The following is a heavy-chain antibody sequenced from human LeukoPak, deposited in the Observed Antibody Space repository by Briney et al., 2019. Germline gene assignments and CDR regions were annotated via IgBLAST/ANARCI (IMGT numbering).Heavy chain of an antibody. CDR2: INTNTGNP. J-gene: IGHJ6*02. V-gene: IGHV7-4-1*02. CDR3: ARESDYDILTGYYKVQGSYYYYGMDV. D-gene: IGHD3-9*01. CDR1: GYTFTSYA. Sequence: GASVKVSCKASGYTFTSYAMNWVRQAPGQGLEWMGWINTNTGNPTYAQGFTGRFVFSLDTSVSTAYLRISSLKAEDTAVYYCARESDYDILTGYYKVQGSYYYYGMDVWGQGTTVTVSS.